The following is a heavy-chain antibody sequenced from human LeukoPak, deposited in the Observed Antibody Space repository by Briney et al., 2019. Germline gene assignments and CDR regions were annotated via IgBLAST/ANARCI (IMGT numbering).Heavy chain of an antibody. Sequence: GASVKVSCKASGGTFSSYAISWVRQAPGQGLEWMGGIIPIFGTANYAQKFQGRVTITTDESTSTAYMELSSLRSEDTAVFYCASGSGYYGNYWGQGTLVTVSS. CDR1: GGTFSSYA. CDR2: IIPIFGTA. D-gene: IGHD3-22*01. V-gene: IGHV1-69*05. CDR3: ASGSGYYGNY. J-gene: IGHJ4*02.